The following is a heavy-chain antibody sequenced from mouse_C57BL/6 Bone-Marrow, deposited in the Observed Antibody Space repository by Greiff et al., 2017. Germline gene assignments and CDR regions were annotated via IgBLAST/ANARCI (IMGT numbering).Heavy chain of an antibody. D-gene: IGHD2-4*01. Sequence: VQLQQSGAELARPGASVKLSCKASGYTFTSSGISWVKQRTGQGLEWIGEIYPRSGNTYYNEKFKGKATLTADKSSSTAYMELRSLTSEYSAVYFCARYGGYYDYDVGYFDVWGTGTTVTVSS. V-gene: IGHV1-81*01. J-gene: IGHJ1*03. CDR2: IYPRSGNT. CDR3: ARYGGYYDYDVGYFDV. CDR1: GYTFTSSG.